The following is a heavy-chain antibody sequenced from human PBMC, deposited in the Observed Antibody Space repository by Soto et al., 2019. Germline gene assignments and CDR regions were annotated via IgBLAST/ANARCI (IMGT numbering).Heavy chain of an antibody. V-gene: IGHV4-30-4*01. J-gene: IGHJ6*02. CDR1: GGSINSGDYY. D-gene: IGHD2-8*01. CDR3: ARERCTNGVCYAMDV. CDR2: IYYSGST. Sequence: QVQLQESGPGPVKPSQTLSLTCTVSGGSINSGDYYWIWIRQPPGKGLEWIGYIYYSGSTYYNPSLTSRVTMSVDMSKKQFSLKVNSVTAADTAMYYCARERCTNGVCYAMDVWGQGTMVTVSS.